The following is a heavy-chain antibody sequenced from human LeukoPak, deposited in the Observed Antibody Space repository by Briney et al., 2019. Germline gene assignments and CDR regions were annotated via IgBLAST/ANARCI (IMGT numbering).Heavy chain of an antibody. Sequence: GGSLRLSCAASGFTFSNYAMSWVRQAPGKGLEWVSGIGGGGASTYYADSVKGRFTISRDNSKNALYLQMISLRAEDTAVYYCAKDSPMIVVVKLIDWGQGTLVTVSS. CDR2: IGGGGAST. J-gene: IGHJ4*02. V-gene: IGHV3-23*01. CDR1: GFTFSNYA. CDR3: AKDSPMIVVVKLID. D-gene: IGHD3-22*01.